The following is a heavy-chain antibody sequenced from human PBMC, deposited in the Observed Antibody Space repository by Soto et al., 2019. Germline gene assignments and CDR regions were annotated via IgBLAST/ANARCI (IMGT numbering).Heavy chain of an antibody. D-gene: IGHD3-3*01. CDR3: ANDSYSDFWNTYYTGAGVFDL. J-gene: IGHJ3*01. CDR2: ISWNRATI. Sequence: GGSLRLSCAASGFTFGDYAMHWVRQVPGRGLEWVSGISWNRATIEYADSVKGRFTISRDNAKNSLYLQMDSLRAEDAAVYFCANDSYSDFWNTYYTGAGVFDLWGQGSMVTV. V-gene: IGHV3-9*01. CDR1: GFTFGDYA.